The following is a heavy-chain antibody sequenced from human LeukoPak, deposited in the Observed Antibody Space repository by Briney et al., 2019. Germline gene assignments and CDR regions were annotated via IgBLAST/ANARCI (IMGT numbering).Heavy chain of an antibody. V-gene: IGHV3-30*02. D-gene: IGHD2-2*01. CDR2: IRYDGSNK. CDR3: AALGYCSSTSCSNWFDP. CDR1: GFTFSSYG. Sequence: PGGSLRLSCAASGFTFSSYGMHWVRQAPGKGLEWVAFIRYDGSNKYYADSVKGRFTISRDNSKNTLYLQMNSLRAEDTAVYYCAALGYCSSTSCSNWFDPWGQGTLVTVSS. J-gene: IGHJ5*02.